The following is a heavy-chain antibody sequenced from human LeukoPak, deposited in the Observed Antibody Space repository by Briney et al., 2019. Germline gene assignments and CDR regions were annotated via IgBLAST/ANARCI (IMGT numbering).Heavy chain of an antibody. V-gene: IGHV3-23*01. CDR2: ISDSGGKI. J-gene: IGHJ4*02. Sequence: GGSLRLSCAGSGITFSNYAMSWVRQAPGKGLQWVSAISDSGGKIYYADSVKGRFTISRDNSKNTLYMQMNSLRAEDTALYYCAKDRKVYQDWGQGTLVTVSS. CDR3: AKDRKVYQD. D-gene: IGHD2-8*01. CDR1: GITFSNYA.